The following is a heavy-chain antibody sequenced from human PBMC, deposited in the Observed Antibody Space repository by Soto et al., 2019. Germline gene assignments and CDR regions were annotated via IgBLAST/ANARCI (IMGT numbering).Heavy chain of an antibody. V-gene: IGHV3-64*01. J-gene: IGHJ4*02. CDR2: ISSSGGST. CDR1: GFTLTWYT. D-gene: IGHD6-19*01. Sequence: GGSLRLSRAASGFTLTWYTMNWVRQAPGKGLEYVSHISSSGGSTYYANSVKGRFTISRDNSKNTLYLQMGSLRAEDMAVYYCARGFGWLDYWGQGTLVTVSS. CDR3: ARGFGWLDY.